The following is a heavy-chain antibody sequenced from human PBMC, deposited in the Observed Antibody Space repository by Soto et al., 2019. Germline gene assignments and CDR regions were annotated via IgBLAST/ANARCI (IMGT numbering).Heavy chain of an antibody. CDR3: ARGADFWSGYYGDY. D-gene: IGHD3-3*01. Sequence: QVQLVQSGAEVKKPGASVKVSCKASGYTFTSYDINWVRQATGQGLEWMGWMNPNSGNTGYAQKFQGRVTMTRNTSRSTAYMELSSLRSEDSAVDYCARGADFWSGYYGDYWGQGTLVTVSS. CDR2: MNPNSGNT. V-gene: IGHV1-8*01. J-gene: IGHJ4*02. CDR1: GYTFTSYD.